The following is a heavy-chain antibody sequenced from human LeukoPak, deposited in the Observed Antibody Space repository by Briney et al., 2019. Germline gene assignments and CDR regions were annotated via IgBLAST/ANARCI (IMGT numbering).Heavy chain of an antibody. D-gene: IGHD6-13*01. Sequence: ASVKVSCKASGGTFSSYAISWVRQAPGQGLEWMGRIIPILGIANYAQKFQGRVTITADKSTSTAYMELSSLRSEDTAVYYCARGIAAAGTFDYWGQGTLVTVSS. CDR3: ARGIAAAGTFDY. CDR2: IIPILGIA. J-gene: IGHJ4*02. V-gene: IGHV1-69*04. CDR1: GGTFSSYA.